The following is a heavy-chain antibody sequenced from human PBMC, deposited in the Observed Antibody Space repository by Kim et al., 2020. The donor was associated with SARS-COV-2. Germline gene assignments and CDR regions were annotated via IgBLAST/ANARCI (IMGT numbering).Heavy chain of an antibody. CDR1: GYTFTGYF. CDR2: INPNSGGT. D-gene: IGHD3-22*01. V-gene: IGHV1-2*06. Sequence: ASVKVSCKASGYTFTGYFMHWVRQAPGQGLEWMGRINPNSGGTNYAQKFQGRVTMTRDTSISTAYMELSRLRSDDTPVYYCASDLYYYDSSGLSRGNNWFDPWGRGPVVTVPS. J-gene: IGHJ5*02. CDR3: ASDLYYYDSSGLSRGNNWFDP.